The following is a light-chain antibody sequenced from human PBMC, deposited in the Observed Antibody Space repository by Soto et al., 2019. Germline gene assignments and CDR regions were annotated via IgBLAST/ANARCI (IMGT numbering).Light chain of an antibody. CDR3: QQYNSWPPLS. V-gene: IGKV3-15*01. J-gene: IGKJ4*01. CDR2: GAS. CDR1: QTISND. Sequence: EIVMAQSPATLCVSPGEKATLSCRARQTISNDLAWYQQKPGQAPRLLIYGASTRATGIPGRFSGSGSGTEFTLTISSLQSEDFAVYYCQQYNSWPPLSFGGGTKVDIK.